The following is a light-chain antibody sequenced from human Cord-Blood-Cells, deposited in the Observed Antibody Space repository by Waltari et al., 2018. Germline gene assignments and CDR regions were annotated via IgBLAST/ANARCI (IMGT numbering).Light chain of an antibody. Sequence: EIVMSQSSATLYVSPRETVSLSCRASQSISSNLPWYQQKPAQAPRLIIYGASTRATGIPARFSGSGSGTEFTLTISSLQSEDFAVYYCQQYNNWPPYTFGQGTKLEIK. V-gene: IGKV3-15*01. CDR3: QQYNNWPPYT. J-gene: IGKJ2*01. CDR1: QSISSN. CDR2: GAS.